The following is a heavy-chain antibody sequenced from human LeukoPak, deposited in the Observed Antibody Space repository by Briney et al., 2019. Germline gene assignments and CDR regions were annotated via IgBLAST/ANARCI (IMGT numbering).Heavy chain of an antibody. CDR3: AKDPSGSIAVADSVDY. V-gene: IGHV3-23*01. CDR1: GFTFSSYA. Sequence: ETGGSLRLSCAASGFTFSSYAMSWVRQAPGKGLEWVSAISGSGGSTYYADSVKGRFTISRDNSKNMLYLQMNSLRAEDTAVYYCAKDPSGSIAVADSVDYWGQGTLVTVSS. J-gene: IGHJ4*02. D-gene: IGHD6-19*01. CDR2: ISGSGGST.